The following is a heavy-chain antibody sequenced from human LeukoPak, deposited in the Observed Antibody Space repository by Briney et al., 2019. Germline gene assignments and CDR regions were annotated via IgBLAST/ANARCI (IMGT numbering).Heavy chain of an antibody. V-gene: IGHV1-2*06. D-gene: IGHD1-1*01. CDR3: ARERETGTVPGWFDP. Sequence: ASVKVSCKASGYTFTGYYMHLVRQAPGQGLEWMGRINPNSGGTNYAQKFQGRVTMTRDTSISTAYMELSRLRSDDTAVYYCARERETGTVPGWFDPWGQGTLVTVSS. J-gene: IGHJ5*02. CDR2: INPNSGGT. CDR1: GYTFTGYY.